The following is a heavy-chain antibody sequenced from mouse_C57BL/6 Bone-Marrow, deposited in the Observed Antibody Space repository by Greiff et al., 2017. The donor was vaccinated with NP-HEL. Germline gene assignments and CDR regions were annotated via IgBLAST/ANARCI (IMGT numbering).Heavy chain of an antibody. J-gene: IGHJ3*01. V-gene: IGHV1-19*01. CDR2: INPYNGGT. Sequence: VQLQQSGPVLVKPGASVKMSCKASGYTFTDYYMNWVKQSHGKSLEWIGVINPYNGGTSYNQKFKGKATLTVDKSSSTAYMGLNSLTSEDSAVYYCARGGVPWFAYWGQGTLVTVSA. CDR1: GYTFTDYY. CDR3: ARGGVPWFAY.